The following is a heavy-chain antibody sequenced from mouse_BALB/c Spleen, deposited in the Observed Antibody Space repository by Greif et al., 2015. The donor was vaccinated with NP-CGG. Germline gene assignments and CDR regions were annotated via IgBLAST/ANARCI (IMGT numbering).Heavy chain of an antibody. CDR2: IRNKANGYTT. CDR1: GFTFTDCY. CDR3: ARDYYGSSYWYFDV. Sequence: EVMLVESGGGLVQPGGSLRLSCATSGFTFTDCYMSWVRQPPGKALEWLGFIRNKANGYTTEYSASVKGRFTISRDNSQSILYLQMNTLRAEDSATYYCARDYYGSSYWYFDVWGAGTTVTVSS. J-gene: IGHJ1*01. D-gene: IGHD1-1*01. V-gene: IGHV7-3*02.